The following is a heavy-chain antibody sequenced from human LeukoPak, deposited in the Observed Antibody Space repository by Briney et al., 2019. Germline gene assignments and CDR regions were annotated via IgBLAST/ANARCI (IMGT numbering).Heavy chain of an antibody. CDR1: GFIVSANY. V-gene: IGHV3-53*01. D-gene: IGHD2-2*01. CDR2: IYTGGST. CDR3: AKEGDCSTTSCLTGGLDV. J-gene: IGHJ6*04. Sequence: PGGSLGLSCAASGFIVSANYMSWVRQAPGKGLEWVSVIYTGGSTYYADSVKGRFTISRDNSKNTVYLQMTSLRAEDTAVYYCAKEGDCSTTSCLTGGLDVWGKGTTVTVS.